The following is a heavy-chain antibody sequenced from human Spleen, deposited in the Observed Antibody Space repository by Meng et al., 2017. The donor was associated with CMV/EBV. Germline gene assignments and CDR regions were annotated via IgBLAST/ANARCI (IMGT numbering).Heavy chain of an antibody. Sequence: CKASGYTFSNYALHWVRQAPGQSLEWMGWINPGNGNTKYSQKFQGRVAFSRDTSANIAYMDLSSLKSEDTAVYYCARDAKLPGPLDYWGQGTLVTVSS. CDR2: INPGNGNT. J-gene: IGHJ4*02. V-gene: IGHV1-3*01. CDR1: GYTFSNYA. D-gene: IGHD2-21*01. CDR3: ARDAKLPGPLDY.